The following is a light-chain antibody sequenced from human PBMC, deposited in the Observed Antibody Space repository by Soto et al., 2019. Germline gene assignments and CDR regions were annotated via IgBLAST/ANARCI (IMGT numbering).Light chain of an antibody. J-gene: IGKJ1*01. V-gene: IGKV3-11*01. CDR3: QQRSNWHPT. CDR2: DAS. Sequence: EIVLTQSPATLSLSPGERATLSCRASQSVSSYLAWYQQNPGQAPRLLIYDASNRATGIPARFSGSGSGTDFTLTISSLEPEDFAVYYCQQRSNWHPTFGQGTKVEIK. CDR1: QSVSSY.